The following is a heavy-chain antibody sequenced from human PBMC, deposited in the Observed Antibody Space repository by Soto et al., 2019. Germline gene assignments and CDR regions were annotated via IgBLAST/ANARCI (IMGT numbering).Heavy chain of an antibody. V-gene: IGHV3-23*01. CDR3: AKGSTTYGYCLEC. CDR2: IISGSGGST. J-gene: IGHJ4*02. Sequence: EVQLLESGGALVQPGGSLRVSCATSGFNFNTYAMTWVRQAPGKGLEWVSSIISGSGGSTWYADSVKGRFTISSDKSDNTLYLQMNSLRAEDTAVYYCAKGSTTYGYCLECWGQGTLVTVS. D-gene: IGHD4-17*01. CDR1: GFNFNTYA.